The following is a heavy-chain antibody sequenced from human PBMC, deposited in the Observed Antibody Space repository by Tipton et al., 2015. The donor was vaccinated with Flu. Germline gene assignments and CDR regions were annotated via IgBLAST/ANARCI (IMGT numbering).Heavy chain of an antibody. CDR3: ARTPLTPWGMSDV. V-gene: IGHV4-39*01. CDR1: GGSITGSTYY. Sequence: TLSLTCTVSGGSITGSTYYWAWIRRPPGRALEFIGNIYYTGITYYNAPLKSRATISVDTSKSRFSLKLRSVTATDTALYYCARTPLTPWGMSDVWGQGTTVTVSS. CDR2: IYYTGIT. J-gene: IGHJ6*02. D-gene: IGHD2-8*01.